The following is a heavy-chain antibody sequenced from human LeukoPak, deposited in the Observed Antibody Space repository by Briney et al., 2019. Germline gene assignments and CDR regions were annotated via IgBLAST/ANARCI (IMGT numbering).Heavy chain of an antibody. V-gene: IGHV1-69*06. CDR3: ARAPVVPAAMLAFDI. CDR2: IIPIFGTA. CDR1: GGTFSSYA. J-gene: IGHJ3*02. Sequence: ASVKVSCKASGGTFSSYAISWVRPAPGQGLEWMGGIIPIFGTANYAQKFQGRVTITAGKSTSTAYMELSSLRSEDTAVYYCARAPVVPAAMLAFDIWGQGTMVTVSS. D-gene: IGHD2-2*01.